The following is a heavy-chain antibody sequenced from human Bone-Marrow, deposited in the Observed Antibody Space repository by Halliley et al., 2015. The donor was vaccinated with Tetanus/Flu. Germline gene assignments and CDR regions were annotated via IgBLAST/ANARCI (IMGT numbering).Heavy chain of an antibody. CDR2: IYPLDSDT. CDR1: GYSFTNYW. V-gene: IGHV5-51*01. J-gene: IGHJ4*02. CDR3: ARQPRGDFDH. Sequence: QLVQSGAEVKEPGESLKISCKGSGYSFTNYWIAWVRQMPGKGLEWMGIIYPLDSDTRYSPSFQGQVTISADKSINTAYLQWSSLKASDTAMYSCARQPRGDFDHWGQGTLVSVSS.